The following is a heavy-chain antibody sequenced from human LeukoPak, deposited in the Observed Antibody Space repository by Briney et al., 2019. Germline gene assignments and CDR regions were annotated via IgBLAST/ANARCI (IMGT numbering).Heavy chain of an antibody. Sequence: ASVKVSCKASGYTFTSYDINWVRQATGQGVEWMGWMNPNSGNTGYAQKFQGRVTITRNTSISTAYMELSSLRSEDTAVYYCARGPPQRVAWYYYDSSGYYYDWGQGTLVTVSS. CDR3: ARGPPQRVAWYYYDSSGYYYD. V-gene: IGHV1-8*01. J-gene: IGHJ4*02. D-gene: IGHD3-22*01. CDR2: MNPNSGNT. CDR1: GYTFTSYD.